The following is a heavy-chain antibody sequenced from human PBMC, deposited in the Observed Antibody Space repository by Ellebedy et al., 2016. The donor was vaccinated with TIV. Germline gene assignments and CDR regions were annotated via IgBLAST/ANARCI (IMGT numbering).Heavy chain of an antibody. CDR1: GFTFSNAW. Sequence: GESLKISXAASGFTFSNAWMSWVRQAPGKGLEWVALIWYDGSNKYYADSVKGRFTISRDNSKNTLYVQMNSLRAEDTAVYYCAREPYSSSWYGGLPTTTGYMDVWGKGTTVTVSS. V-gene: IGHV3-33*08. CDR3: AREPYSSSWYGGLPTTTGYMDV. D-gene: IGHD6-13*01. J-gene: IGHJ6*03. CDR2: IWYDGSNK.